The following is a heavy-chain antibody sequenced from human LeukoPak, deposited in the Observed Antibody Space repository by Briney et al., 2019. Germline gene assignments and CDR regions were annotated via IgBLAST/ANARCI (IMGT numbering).Heavy chain of an antibody. J-gene: IGHJ3*02. Sequence: GGSLRLSCAASGFTFSSYEMNWVRQASGKGLEWVGRIRSKANSYATAYAASVKGRFTISRDDSKNTAYLQMNSLKTEDTAVYYCTRLDYGNAFDIWGQGTMVTVSS. CDR3: TRLDYGNAFDI. D-gene: IGHD4-17*01. V-gene: IGHV3-73*01. CDR1: GFTFSSYE. CDR2: IRSKANSYAT.